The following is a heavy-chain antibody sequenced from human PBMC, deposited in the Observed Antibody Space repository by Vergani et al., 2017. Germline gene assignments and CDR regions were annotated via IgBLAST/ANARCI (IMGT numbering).Heavy chain of an antibody. D-gene: IGHD1-14*01. J-gene: IGHJ3*02. Sequence: EVQLLESGGGSAQPGESLRLSCAASGFTFSTYAMTWVRQAPGKGLEWVSTISSDGGSTYYADSVKGRFTISRDNSKNTLSLQMNSLRAEDTAVYYCANLGWRKHNPQPTNVLAFDIWGQGTMVTVSS. CDR2: ISSDGGST. V-gene: IGHV3-23*01. CDR1: GFTFSTYA. CDR3: ANLGWRKHNPQPTNVLAFDI.